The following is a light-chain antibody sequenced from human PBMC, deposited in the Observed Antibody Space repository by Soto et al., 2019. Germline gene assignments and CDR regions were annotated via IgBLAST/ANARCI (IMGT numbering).Light chain of an antibody. Sequence: IRMTQSPSSLSAATGDRVTITCRASQGISSYLAWYQQKPGKAPKLLIYKASSLESGVPSRFSGSGSGTEFTLTISSLQPDDFATYYCQQYNSYSRTFGQGTKVDIK. CDR3: QQYNSYSRT. J-gene: IGKJ1*01. V-gene: IGKV1-5*03. CDR1: QGISSY. CDR2: KAS.